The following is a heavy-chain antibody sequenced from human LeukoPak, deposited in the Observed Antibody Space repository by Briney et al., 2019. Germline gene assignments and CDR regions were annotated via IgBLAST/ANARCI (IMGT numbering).Heavy chain of an antibody. CDR2: ISAYNGNT. D-gene: IGHD4-17*01. CDR1: GYTFTSYG. Sequence: ASVKVSCKASGYTFTSYGISWVRQAPGQGLEWMGWISAYNGNTNYAQKLQGRVTMTTDTSTSTAHMELRSLRSDDTAVYYCARGFLVTTVTDNWFDPWGQGTLVTVSS. V-gene: IGHV1-18*01. J-gene: IGHJ5*02. CDR3: ARGFLVTTVTDNWFDP.